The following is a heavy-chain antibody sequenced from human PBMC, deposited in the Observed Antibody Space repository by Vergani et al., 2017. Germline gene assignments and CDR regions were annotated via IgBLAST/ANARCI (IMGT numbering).Heavy chain of an antibody. Sequence: EVQLVESGGGLVQPGGSLRLSCAASGFTFSSYSMNWVRQAPGKGLEWVSYISSSSSTIYYADSVKGRFTISRDNAKNSLYLQMNSLRAEDTAVYYCARDLRFLEFPYGMDVWGQGTTVTVSS. D-gene: IGHD3-3*01. CDR2: ISSSSSTI. V-gene: IGHV3-48*01. CDR3: ARDLRFLEFPYGMDV. CDR1: GFTFSSYS. J-gene: IGHJ6*02.